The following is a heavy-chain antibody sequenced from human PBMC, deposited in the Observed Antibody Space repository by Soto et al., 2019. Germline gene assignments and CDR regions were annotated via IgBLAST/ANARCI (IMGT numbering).Heavy chain of an antibody. CDR2: INAGNGNT. J-gene: IGHJ6*02. D-gene: IGHD3-22*01. V-gene: IGHV1-3*01. Sequence: ASVKVSCKASGYTFTSYGIHWVRQAPGQRLEWTGWINAGNGNTKYSEKFQGRVTITRDTSASTAYLEVSSLRSEDTAVYYCARDPNDSSAYYHHYYYGMDVWGQGTTVTVSS. CDR1: GYTFTSYG. CDR3: ARDPNDSSAYYHHYYYGMDV.